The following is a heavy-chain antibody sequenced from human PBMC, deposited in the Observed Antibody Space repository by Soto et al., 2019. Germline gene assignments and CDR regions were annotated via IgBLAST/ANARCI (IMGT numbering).Heavy chain of an antibody. CDR3: ARDYCSSTSCYTDYYGMDV. CDR1: GYTFTCYY. V-gene: IGHV1-2*02. J-gene: IGHJ6*02. Sequence: GASVKVACKASGYTFTCYYMHWVRQAPGQGLEWMGWIDPNSGGTNYAQKFQGSVTMTRDTSISTAYMELSRLRSDDTAVYYCARDYCSSTSCYTDYYGMDVWGQGTTVTSP. CDR2: IDPNSGGT. D-gene: IGHD2-2*02.